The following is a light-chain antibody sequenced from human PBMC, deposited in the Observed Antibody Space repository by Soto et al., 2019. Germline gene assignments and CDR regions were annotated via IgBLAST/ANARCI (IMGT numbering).Light chain of an antibody. J-gene: IGKJ1*01. Sequence: EIVWTQSPGTLSLSPGESATLSCRAIQSVSSRYLAWYQQKPGQAPRLLLSGASSRATGIPARFSGSWSGTDFTLITSRLEPQDFAVYYCQQYGSSPRWTFGPGTKVDIK. V-gene: IGKV3-20*01. CDR3: QQYGSSPRWT. CDR1: QSVSSRY. CDR2: GAS.